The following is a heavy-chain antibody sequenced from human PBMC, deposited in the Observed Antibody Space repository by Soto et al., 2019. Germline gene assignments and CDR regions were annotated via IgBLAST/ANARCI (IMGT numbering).Heavy chain of an antibody. CDR1: GFTFSSYW. J-gene: IGHJ4*02. D-gene: IGHD6-19*01. V-gene: IGHV3-74*01. Sequence: EVQLVESGGGLVQPGGSLRLSCAASGFTFSSYWMHWVRQAPGKGLAWVSRINSDGSSTSYADSVKGRFTISRDNAKNTLYLQMNSLRAEDTAVYYCARAVETRAVAGTYTWAFDYWGQGTLVTVSS. CDR2: INSDGSST. CDR3: ARAVETRAVAGTYTWAFDY.